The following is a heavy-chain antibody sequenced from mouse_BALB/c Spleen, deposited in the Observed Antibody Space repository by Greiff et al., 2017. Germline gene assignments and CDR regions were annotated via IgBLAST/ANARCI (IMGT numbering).Heavy chain of an antibody. CDR3: ARVYYGNPYFDY. CDR1: GFTFSSYG. CDR2: INSNGGST. D-gene: IGHD2-1*01. J-gene: IGHJ2*01. V-gene: IGHV5-6-3*01. Sequence: EVMLVESGGGLVQPGGSLKLSCAASGFTFSSYGMSWVRQTPDKRLELVATINSNGGSTYYPDSVKGRFTISRDNAKNTLYLQMSSLKSEDTAMYYCARVYYGNPYFDYWGQGTTLTVSS.